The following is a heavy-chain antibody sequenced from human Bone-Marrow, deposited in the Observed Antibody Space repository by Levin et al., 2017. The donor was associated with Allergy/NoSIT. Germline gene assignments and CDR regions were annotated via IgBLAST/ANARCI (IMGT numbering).Heavy chain of an antibody. V-gene: IGHV3-21*01. CDR3: ARTLNAYASGIPGY. J-gene: IGHJ4*02. D-gene: IGHD3-10*01. Sequence: GGSLRLSCAASGFTFSSYGMNWVRQAPGKGLEWVSSISSSSTYIYYADSVKGRFTISRDNAKNSLYLQMNSLRDEDTAVYYGARTLNAYASGIPGYWGQGTLVTVSS. CDR2: ISSSSTYI. CDR1: GFTFSSYG.